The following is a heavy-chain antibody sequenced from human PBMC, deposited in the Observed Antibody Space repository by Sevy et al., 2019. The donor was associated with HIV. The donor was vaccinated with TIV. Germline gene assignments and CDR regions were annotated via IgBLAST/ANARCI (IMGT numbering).Heavy chain of an antibody. V-gene: IGHV4-59*01. J-gene: IGHJ4*02. CDR1: GGSISSYY. CDR2: IYYSGST. Sequence: SETLSLTCTVSGGSISSYYWSWIRQPPGKGLEWIGYIYYSGSTNYNPSLKSRVTISVDTSKNQFSLKLSSVTAADTAVYYCVRAGITRSFDYWGQGTLVTVSS. CDR3: VRAGITRSFDY. D-gene: IGHD2-2*01.